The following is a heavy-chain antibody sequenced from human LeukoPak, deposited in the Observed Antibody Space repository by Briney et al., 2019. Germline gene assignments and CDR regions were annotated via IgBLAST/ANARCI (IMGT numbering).Heavy chain of an antibody. CDR3: ARTDGGIPLYYFDY. D-gene: IGHD3-16*01. Sequence: GGPLRLSCAASGFTFSDYYMSWIRQAPGKGLEWVSYISSSGSTIYYADSVKGRFTISRDNAKNSLYLRMNSLRAEDTAVYYCARTDGGIPLYYFDYWGQGTLVTVSS. CDR1: GFTFSDYY. CDR2: ISSSGSTI. V-gene: IGHV3-11*04. J-gene: IGHJ4*02.